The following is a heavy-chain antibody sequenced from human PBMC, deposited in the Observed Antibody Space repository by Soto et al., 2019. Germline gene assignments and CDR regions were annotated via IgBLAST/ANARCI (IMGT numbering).Heavy chain of an antibody. J-gene: IGHJ6*03. V-gene: IGHV3-23*01. CDR1: GFTFSTYS. CDR3: ARVPSSTTDDENYYYYMDV. Sequence: PGGSLRLSCAASGFTFSTYSMSWVRQAPGKGLEWVSTISYSVGSTYYADSVKGRFTISRDNSKDTLYLQMNSLRAEDTAVYYCARVPSSTTDDENYYYYMDVWGKGTTVTVSS. D-gene: IGHD4-17*01. CDR2: ISYSVGST.